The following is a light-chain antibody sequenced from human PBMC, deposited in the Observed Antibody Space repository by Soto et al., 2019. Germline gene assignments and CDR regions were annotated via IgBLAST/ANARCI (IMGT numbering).Light chain of an antibody. V-gene: IGLV1-51*01. J-gene: IGLJ2*01. Sequence: QSVLTQPPSVSATPGQKVTISCSGSSSNIGRHYVAWYQQVPGTAPKVQICDNDKRPSGIPDRFSGSKSGTSATLGITGLQTGDEADYYCGTYDSGLDYWVFGGGTKLTVL. CDR3: GTYDSGLDYWV. CDR2: DND. CDR1: SSNIGRHY.